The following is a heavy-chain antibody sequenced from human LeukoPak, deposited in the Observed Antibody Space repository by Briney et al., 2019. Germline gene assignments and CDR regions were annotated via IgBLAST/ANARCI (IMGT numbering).Heavy chain of an antibody. D-gene: IGHD3-22*01. CDR3: SRSAYYDGSGNYYDY. Sequence: PGGSLRLSCAASRFTFSSYWMHWVRQAPGKGLVWVSRISDGGSTTTYADSVKGRFTISRDNAKNTLYLQMNGLRAEDTAVYYCSRSAYYDGSGNYYDYWGQGTLVTVSS. V-gene: IGHV3-74*01. CDR2: ISDGGSTT. CDR1: RFTFSSYW. J-gene: IGHJ4*02.